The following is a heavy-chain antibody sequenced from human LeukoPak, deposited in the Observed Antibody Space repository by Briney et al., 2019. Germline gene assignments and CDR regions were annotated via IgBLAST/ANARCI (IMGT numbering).Heavy chain of an antibody. D-gene: IGHD6-13*01. V-gene: IGHV3-7*03. J-gene: IGHJ4*02. CDR1: GFTFSSYW. CDR3: AKDGHSSSWHFPSFDY. Sequence: GGSLRLSCAASGFTFSSYWMSWVRQAPGEGLEWVANIKQDGSEKYYVDSVKGRFTISRDNAKNSLYLQMNSLRAEDTALYYCAKDGHSSSWHFPSFDYWGQGTLVTVSS. CDR2: IKQDGSEK.